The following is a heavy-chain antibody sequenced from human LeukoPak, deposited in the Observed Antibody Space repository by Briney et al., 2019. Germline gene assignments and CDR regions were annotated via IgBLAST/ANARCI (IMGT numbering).Heavy chain of an antibody. Sequence: ASVKVSCKASGFTFTSSAVQWVRQARGQRLEWIGWIVDGSGNTNYAQKFQERVTITRDMSTSTAYMELSSLRSEDTAVYYCAGVKSGSGTGVWFGPWGQVTLVTVSS. CDR1: GFTFTSSA. CDR3: AGVKSGSGTGVWFGP. CDR2: IVDGSGNT. V-gene: IGHV1-58*01. D-gene: IGHD3-10*01. J-gene: IGHJ5*02.